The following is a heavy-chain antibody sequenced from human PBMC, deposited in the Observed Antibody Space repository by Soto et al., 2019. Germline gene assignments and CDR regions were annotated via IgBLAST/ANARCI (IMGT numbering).Heavy chain of an antibody. CDR3: AKDGRGSGSHYTSFGY. D-gene: IGHD3-10*01. CDR2: IYSTGTT. V-gene: IGHV3-53*01. CDR1: GFTVGNNY. Sequence: EVQLVESGGGLIQPGGSLKLSCAASGFTVGNNYMSWVRQAPGKGLEWVSLIYSTGTTQYADCVKGRFTVSRENAKNTLYLQMNSLRAEDTSVYYCAKDGRGSGSHYTSFGYWGQGTLVTVSS. J-gene: IGHJ4*02.